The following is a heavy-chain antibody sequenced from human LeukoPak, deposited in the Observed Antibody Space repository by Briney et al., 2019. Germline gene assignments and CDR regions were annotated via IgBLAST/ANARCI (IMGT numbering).Heavy chain of an antibody. Sequence: GGPPRLSCAASGFTFSNYAMNWVRQAPGKGLEWVSAISGNGGVTYYGDSVKGRFTSSRDNSKNTLYLQMSSLRAEDTAVYYCAQIISSSATGYWGQGTLVTVSS. CDR1: GFTFSNYA. V-gene: IGHV3-23*01. J-gene: IGHJ4*02. CDR2: ISGNGGVT. CDR3: AQIISSSATGY. D-gene: IGHD3-10*01.